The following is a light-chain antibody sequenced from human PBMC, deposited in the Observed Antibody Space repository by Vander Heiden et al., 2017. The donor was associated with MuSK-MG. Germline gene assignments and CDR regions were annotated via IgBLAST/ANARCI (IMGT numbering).Light chain of an antibody. CDR1: QGISSY. Sequence: DIQLTQSPSFLSASVGDRVTITCRASQGISSYLAWYQQKPGKAPKLLSYAASTWQSGVPSRLRGSGSGTEFTLTISSRQPEDFATYYCQQLNSYPRTFGKGTKLEIK. CDR3: QQLNSYPRT. CDR2: AAS. V-gene: IGKV1-9*01. J-gene: IGKJ2*01.